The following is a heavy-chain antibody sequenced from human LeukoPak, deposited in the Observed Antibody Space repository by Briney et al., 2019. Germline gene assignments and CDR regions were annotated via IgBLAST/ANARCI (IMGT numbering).Heavy chain of an antibody. CDR2: IYYSGST. CDR1: GGSISSSSYY. V-gene: IGHV4-39*02. CDR3: AKDPYGFGELLT. J-gene: IGHJ5*02. Sequence: SETLSLTCTVSGGSISSSSYYWGWIRQPPGKGLEWIGSIYYSGSTYYNPSLKSRVTISVDTSKNQFSLKLSSVTAADTAVYYCAKDPYGFGELLTWGQGTLVTVSS. D-gene: IGHD3-10*01.